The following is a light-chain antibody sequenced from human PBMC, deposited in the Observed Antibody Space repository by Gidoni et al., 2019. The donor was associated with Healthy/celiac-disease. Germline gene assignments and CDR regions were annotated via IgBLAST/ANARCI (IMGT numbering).Light chain of an antibody. J-gene: IGKJ1*01. CDR3: QQDYSYPRT. CDR1: QGISSY. CDR2: AAS. V-gene: IGKV1-8*01. Sequence: LRITQSPSSFSASTGDRVTITFRASQGISSYLAWYQQKPGKAPKLLIYAASTLQSGVPSSFSGSGSGTDFTLTISCLQSEDFATYYCQQDYSYPRTFGQGTKVEIK.